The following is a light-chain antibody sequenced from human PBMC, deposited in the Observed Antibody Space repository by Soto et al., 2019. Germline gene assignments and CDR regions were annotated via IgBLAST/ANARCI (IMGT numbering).Light chain of an antibody. CDR2: DAS. CDR1: QDIYKY. V-gene: IGKV1-33*01. J-gene: IGKJ2*01. CDR3: QPYDHPPYT. Sequence: DTELTKYHSSLSSAVGDRVTFTCQASQDIYKYLNWYQQKPGKAPKLLIYDASNLERGVPSRFSGSGSGTDFSLTVDSLQPEDTATYYFQPYDHPPYTFGQGTKVDI.